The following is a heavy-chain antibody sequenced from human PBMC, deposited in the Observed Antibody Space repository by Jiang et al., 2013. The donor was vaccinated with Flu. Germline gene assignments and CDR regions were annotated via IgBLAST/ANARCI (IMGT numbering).Heavy chain of an antibody. CDR3: AKSDTIRSFTHGMDV. V-gene: IGHV4-59*02. Sequence: GPGLVKPSETLSLTCTVSGAAVSIDYWSWIRQPPGQGLEWIAYVHSTGVTKYNPSLKSRVTTSMDTSKNQFFLEVRSVTAADTATYYCAKSDTIRSFTHGMDVWGQGTTVTVSS. D-gene: IGHD2-21*01. J-gene: IGHJ6*02. CDR1: GAAVSIDY. CDR2: VHSTGVT.